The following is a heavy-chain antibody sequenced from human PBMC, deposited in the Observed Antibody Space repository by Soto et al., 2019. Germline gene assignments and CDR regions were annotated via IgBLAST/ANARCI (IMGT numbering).Heavy chain of an antibody. Sequence: SETLSLTCAVSSGSISSSNWWSWVRQPPGKGLEWIGEIYHSGSTNYNPSLKSRVTISVDKSKNQFSLKLSSVTAADTAVYYCSRGFLEFTIFGVVSNWFDPWGQGTLVTVSS. J-gene: IGHJ5*02. CDR3: SRGFLEFTIFGVVSNWFDP. CDR2: IYHSGST. V-gene: IGHV4-4*02. CDR1: SGSISSSNW. D-gene: IGHD3-3*01.